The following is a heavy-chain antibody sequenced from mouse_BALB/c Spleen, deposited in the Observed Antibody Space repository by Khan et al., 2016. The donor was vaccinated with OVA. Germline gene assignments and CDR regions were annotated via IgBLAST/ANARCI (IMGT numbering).Heavy chain of an antibody. D-gene: IGHD2-10*01. V-gene: IGHV9-3-1*01. CDR1: GYTFTNFG. J-gene: IGHJ4*01. Sequence: QIQLVQSGPELKKPGVTVKISCKASGYTFTNFGMNWVKQAPGKGLKWMGWINTYTGEPTYADDFKGRFAFSLETSANTAYLQISNLKNEDTATYFCARPPYFSYVLVYWGQGTSVTVSS. CDR2: INTYTGEP. CDR3: ARPPYFSYVLVY.